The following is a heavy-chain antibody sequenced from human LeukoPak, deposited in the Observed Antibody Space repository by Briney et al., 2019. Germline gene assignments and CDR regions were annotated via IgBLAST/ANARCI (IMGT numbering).Heavy chain of an antibody. J-gene: IGHJ4*02. D-gene: IGHD3-22*01. CDR3: AREDNSSGPDY. V-gene: IGHV3-7*01. CDR1: GFTFSSYW. CDR2: IKQDGSEK. Sequence: GGSLRLSCAASGFTFSSYWISWVRRAPGKGLEWVANIKQDGSEKYYVDSVKGRFTISRDNAKNSLYLQMNSLRAEDTAVYYCAREDNSSGPDYWGQGTLVTVSS.